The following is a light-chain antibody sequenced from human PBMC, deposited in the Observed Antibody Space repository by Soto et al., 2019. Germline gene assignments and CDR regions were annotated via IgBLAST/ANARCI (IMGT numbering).Light chain of an antibody. CDR2: EVS. Sequence: QSALTQPRSASGSPGQSVTISCTGTSSDVGGYNYVSWYQQHPGKAPKLMIYEVSKRPSGVPDRFSGSKSGNTASLTVSGLQAEHEADYYCSSYAGSNNLVFGGGTKLTVL. CDR1: SSDVGGYNY. V-gene: IGLV2-8*01. CDR3: SSYAGSNNLV. J-gene: IGLJ2*01.